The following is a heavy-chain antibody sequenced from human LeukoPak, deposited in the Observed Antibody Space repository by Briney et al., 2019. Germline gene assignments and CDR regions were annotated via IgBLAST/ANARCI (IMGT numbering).Heavy chain of an antibody. CDR2: IYYTGSS. V-gene: IGHV4-39*01. D-gene: IGHD6-25*01. CDR1: GGSVSYSSYY. Sequence: PSETLSLTCTVSGGSVSYSSYYWGWIRQPPGKGLEWIGSIYYTGSSYYNPSLKSRVTISVDTSKNQFSLKLRSVTAADTAVYNCARYSSAWFDPWGQGTLVTVSS. CDR3: ARYSSAWFDP. J-gene: IGHJ5*02.